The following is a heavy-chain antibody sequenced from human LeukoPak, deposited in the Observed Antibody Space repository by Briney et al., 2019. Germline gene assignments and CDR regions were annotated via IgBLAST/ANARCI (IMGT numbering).Heavy chain of an antibody. CDR2: IKSKTDGGTT. Sequence: GGSLRLSCAASGFIFSNAWMSWVRQAPGQGLEWVGRIKSKTDGGTTDYAAPVEGRFTISRDDSKNTLFLQMTSLNTEDTALYYCTTGTVVLPALKYYYGMDVWGQGTTVTVSS. CDR3: TTGTVVLPALKYYYGMDV. D-gene: IGHD2-2*01. CDR1: GFIFSNAW. J-gene: IGHJ6*02. V-gene: IGHV3-15*01.